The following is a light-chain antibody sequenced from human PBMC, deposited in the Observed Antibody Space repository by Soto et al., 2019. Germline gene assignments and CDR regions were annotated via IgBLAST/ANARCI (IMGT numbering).Light chain of an antibody. CDR1: SSDVGGYNY. V-gene: IGLV2-11*01. CDR2: AVT. CDR3: CSYAGTYTWV. Sequence: QSALTQPHSVSGSPGQSVTISCTGTSSDVGGYNYVSWYQQYPGKAPKLMIYAVTKRPSGVPDRFSGSKSGNTASLTISGLQAEDEADYYCCSYAGTYTWVFGGGTKVTVL. J-gene: IGLJ2*01.